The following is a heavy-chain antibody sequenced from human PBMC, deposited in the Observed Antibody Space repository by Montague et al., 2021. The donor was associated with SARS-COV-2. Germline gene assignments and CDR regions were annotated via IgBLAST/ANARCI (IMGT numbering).Heavy chain of an antibody. CDR1: GFTFRNYW. CDR3: VRDLGWNEDY. CDR2: INNDGSRI. J-gene: IGHJ4*02. V-gene: IGHV3-74*03. D-gene: IGHD1-1*01. Sequence: SLRLSCAASGFTFRNYWMHWVRQVPGKGLVWVSRINNDGSRITYXDSVRGRFTISRDNAKNTVYLQLSSLRVDDTAVYYCVRDLGWNEDYWGQGTLVTVSS.